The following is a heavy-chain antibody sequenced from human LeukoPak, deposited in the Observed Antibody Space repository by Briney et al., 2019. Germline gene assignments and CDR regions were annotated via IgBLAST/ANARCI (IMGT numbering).Heavy chain of an antibody. CDR1: GFTFSSYE. V-gene: IGHV3-48*03. CDR2: IISSGSTI. CDR3: AKAPVTSCRGAYCYPFDS. D-gene: IGHD2-21*01. Sequence: GGSLRLSCAASGFTFSSYEMNWVRQAPGKGLQGGSYIISSGSTIYYAASVKGRFTISRDNSKNTLYLQMNSLRAEDAAVYFCAKAPVTSCRGAYCYPFDSWGQGTLVTVSS. J-gene: IGHJ4*02.